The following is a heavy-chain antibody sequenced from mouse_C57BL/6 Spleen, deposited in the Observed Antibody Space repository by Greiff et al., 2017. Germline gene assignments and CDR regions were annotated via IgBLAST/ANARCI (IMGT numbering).Heavy chain of an antibody. Sequence: LVESGASVKMSCKASGYTFTDYNMHWVKQSHGKSLEWIGYINPNNGGTSYNQKFKGKATLTVNKSSSTAYLELRSLTSEDSAVYYCARGYYGSSYPFAYWGQGTLVTVAA. CDR2: INPNNGGT. CDR1: GYTFTDYN. V-gene: IGHV1-22*01. J-gene: IGHJ3*01. D-gene: IGHD1-1*01. CDR3: ARGYYGSSYPFAY.